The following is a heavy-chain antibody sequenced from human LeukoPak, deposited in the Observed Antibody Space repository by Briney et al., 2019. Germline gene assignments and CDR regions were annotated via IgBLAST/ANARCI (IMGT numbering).Heavy chain of an antibody. CDR3: ARFAGSGWSNKFDY. J-gene: IGHJ4*02. D-gene: IGHD6-19*01. CDR2: IYYSGST. CDR1: GGSISSYY. V-gene: IGHV4-59*01. Sequence: SSETLSLTCTVSGGSISSYYWSWIRQPPGKGLEWIGYIYYSGSTNYNPSLKSRVTISVDTSKNQFSLKLSSVTAADTAVYYCARFAGSGWSNKFDYWGQGTLVTVSS.